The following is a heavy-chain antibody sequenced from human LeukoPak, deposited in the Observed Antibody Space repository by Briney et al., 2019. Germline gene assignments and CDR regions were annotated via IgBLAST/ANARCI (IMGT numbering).Heavy chain of an antibody. CDR2: INHSGST. D-gene: IGHD1-14*01. V-gene: IGHV4-34*01. CDR3: ARLTPPYYYYMDV. J-gene: IGHJ6*03. Sequence: SETLSLTCAVYGGSFSGYYWSWIRQPPGKGLEWIGEINHSGSTNYNPSLKSRVTISVDTSKNQFSLKLSSVTAADTAVYYCARLTPPYYYYMDVWGKGTTVTVSS. CDR1: GGSFSGYY.